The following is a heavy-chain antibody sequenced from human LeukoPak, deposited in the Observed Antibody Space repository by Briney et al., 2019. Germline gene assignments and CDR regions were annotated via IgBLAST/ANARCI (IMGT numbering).Heavy chain of an antibody. V-gene: IGHV3-9*01. CDR3: ARGPWDIVVVPAAYFDY. CDR1: GFTFDDYA. D-gene: IGHD2-2*01. Sequence: HPGRSLRLSCAASGFTFDDYAMHWVRQAPGKGLEWVSGISWNSGSIGYADSVKGRFTISRDNAKNTLYLQMNSLRAEDTAVYYCARGPWDIVVVPAAYFDYWGQGTLVTVSS. CDR2: ISWNSGSI. J-gene: IGHJ4*02.